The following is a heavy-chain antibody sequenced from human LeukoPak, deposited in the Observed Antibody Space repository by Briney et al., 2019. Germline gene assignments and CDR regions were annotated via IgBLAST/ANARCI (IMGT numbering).Heavy chain of an antibody. J-gene: IGHJ4*02. Sequence: GGSLRRSCAASGFTFHTYSMNWVRPAPGKGLEGVSYLSSSSSTIYYSDSAKGPFTISRDNAKNPLDLQMKSQRDTDVACVYWAREIVQMVYPLDYWGQGTLVTVSS. CDR3: AREIVQMVYPLDY. V-gene: IGHV3-48*02. D-gene: IGHD2-8*01. CDR1: GFTFHTYS. CDR2: LSSSSSTI.